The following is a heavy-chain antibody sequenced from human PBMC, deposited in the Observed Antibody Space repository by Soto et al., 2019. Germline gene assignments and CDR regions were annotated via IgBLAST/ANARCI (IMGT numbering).Heavy chain of an antibody. V-gene: IGHV4-31*03. CDR1: GGSISSGNYY. J-gene: IGHJ4*02. CDR3: ARVMANYFDF. CDR2: IKNSGST. Sequence: QVQLQESGPGLVKPSQTLSLTCTVSGGSISSGNYYWSWIRQHPGKGLEWIGYIKNSGSTYYNPSLNSRATISGDTSKNQYSMKLRSVSAAVTAAYYCARVMANYFDFWGQVTLVTVSS.